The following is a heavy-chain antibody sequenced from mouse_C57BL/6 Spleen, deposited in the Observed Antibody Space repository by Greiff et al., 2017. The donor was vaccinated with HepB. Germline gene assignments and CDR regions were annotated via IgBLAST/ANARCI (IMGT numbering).Heavy chain of an antibody. CDR1: GFNIKDDY. CDR2: IDPENGDT. J-gene: IGHJ2*01. V-gene: IGHV14-4*01. Sequence: VQLKESGAELVRPGASVKLSCTASGFNIKDDYMHWVKQRPEQGLEGIGWIDPENGDTEYASKFQGKATITADPSSNTAYLQLSSLTSEDTAVYYCTTSTGTGYWGQGTTLTVSS. CDR3: TTSTGTGY. D-gene: IGHD4-1*02.